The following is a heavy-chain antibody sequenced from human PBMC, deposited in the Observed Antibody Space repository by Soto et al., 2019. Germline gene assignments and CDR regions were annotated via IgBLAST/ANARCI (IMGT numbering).Heavy chain of an antibody. J-gene: IGHJ4*02. CDR1: GFTFSSHN. CDR3: VRGTYGGGH. V-gene: IGHV3-74*01. Sequence: EVQLVESGGALVQPGGSLRLSCAASGFTFSSHNINWVRQAPGKGLVWVSRINPDGSITTYADSVRGRFTISRDNAKNTVHLQMNSLRAEDTAVYYWVRGTYGGGHWGQGTLVTVSS. CDR2: INPDGSIT. D-gene: IGHD4-17*01.